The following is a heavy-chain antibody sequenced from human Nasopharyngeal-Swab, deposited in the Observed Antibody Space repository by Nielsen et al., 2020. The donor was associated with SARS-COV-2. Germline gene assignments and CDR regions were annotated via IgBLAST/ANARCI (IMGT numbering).Heavy chain of an antibody. D-gene: IGHD2-15*01. CDR2: INHSGST. Sequence: WIRQPPGKGLEWIGEINHSGSTNYNPSLKSRVTISVDTSKNQFSLKLSSVTAADTAVYYCARGGGVPSGSLGRFAQPDAFDIWGQGTMVTVSS. V-gene: IGHV4-34*01. CDR3: ARGGGVPSGSLGRFAQPDAFDI. J-gene: IGHJ3*02.